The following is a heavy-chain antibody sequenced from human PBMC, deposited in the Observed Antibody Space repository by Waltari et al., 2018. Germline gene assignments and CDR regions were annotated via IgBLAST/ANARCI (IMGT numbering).Heavy chain of an antibody. D-gene: IGHD3-10*01. CDR1: GGSISSSNW. CDR2: NYNSGTP. V-gene: IGHV4-4*02. J-gene: IGHJ4*02. CDR3: ARSGSGSYLSY. Sequence: QVQLQESGPGLVKPSGTLSLTCAVSGGSISSSNWWSWVRQPPGKGREWSGKNYNSGTPNNTPSLKSRVTISVDKSKNQSSLKLSVVAAADTAVYYGARSGSGSYLSYWGQGTLVTVSS.